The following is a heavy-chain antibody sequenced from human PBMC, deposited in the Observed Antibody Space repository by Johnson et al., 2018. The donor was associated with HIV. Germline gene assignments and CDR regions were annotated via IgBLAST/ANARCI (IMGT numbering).Heavy chain of an antibody. J-gene: IGHJ3*02. V-gene: IGHV3-66*02. CDR3: ARGGMWFGGYDAFDI. Sequence: MQLVESGGGLVQPGGSLRLSCAASGFTVSSNYMSWVRQAPGKGLECVSVIYRGGSTYYADSVKGRFTIPRDNSKNTLYRQMSSLRPEATAVYYCARGGMWFGGYDAFDIWGQGTMVTVSS. D-gene: IGHD3-10*01. CDR1: GFTVSSNY. CDR2: IYRGGST.